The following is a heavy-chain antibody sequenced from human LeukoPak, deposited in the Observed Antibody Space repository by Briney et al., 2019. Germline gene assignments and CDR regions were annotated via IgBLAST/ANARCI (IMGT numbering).Heavy chain of an antibody. CDR1: GDSFSSSSYY. J-gene: IGHJ4*02. Sequence: SETLSLTCTVSGDSFSSSSYYWGWIRQPPGKGLEWIGGMFYSGSTYYNPSLKSRVTISGDMSKNQFSLNLTSVTAADTAVYFCAREGPGRFGAPGPNVYSIDYWGQGALVTVSS. D-gene: IGHD3-10*01. CDR2: MFYSGST. CDR3: AREGPGRFGAPGPNVYSIDY. V-gene: IGHV4-39*07.